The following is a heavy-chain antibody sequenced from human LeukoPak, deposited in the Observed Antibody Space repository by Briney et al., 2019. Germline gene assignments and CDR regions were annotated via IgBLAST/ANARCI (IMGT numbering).Heavy chain of an antibody. V-gene: IGHV4-59*01. Sequence: SETLYLTCTVSGGSISSYYWTWIRQPPGKGLEWMGYFYYSGNTNYNPSLKSRVTISVDTSKNQVSLKRNSVTPADTAVYYCARIMTEAFDIWGQGTMVSVSS. J-gene: IGHJ3*02. CDR2: FYYSGNT. CDR1: GGSISSYY. CDR3: ARIMTEAFDI.